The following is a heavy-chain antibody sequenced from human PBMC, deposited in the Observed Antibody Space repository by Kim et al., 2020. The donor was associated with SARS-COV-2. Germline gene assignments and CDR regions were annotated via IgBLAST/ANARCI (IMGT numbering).Heavy chain of an antibody. CDR1: GGSVSSGSYY. Sequence: SETLSLTCTVSGGSVSSGSYYWSWIRQPPGKGLEWIGYIYYSGSTNYNPSLKSRVTISVDTSKNQFSLKLSSVTAADTAVYYCAREKIMPLGYCSGGSCYSLWFDPWGQGTLGTVSS. CDR2: IYYSGST. J-gene: IGHJ5*02. CDR3: AREKIMPLGYCSGGSCYSLWFDP. D-gene: IGHD2-15*01. V-gene: IGHV4-61*01.